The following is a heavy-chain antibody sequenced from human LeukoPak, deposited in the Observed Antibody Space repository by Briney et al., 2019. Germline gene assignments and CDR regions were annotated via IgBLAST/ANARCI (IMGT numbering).Heavy chain of an antibody. V-gene: IGHV4-31*03. Sequence: SETLSLTCSVFGWSLSRGGYYWNWIRQQPGQGLEWLGYIYHSGSARYDPSFKSRLNMSVDMSRNQFSLNLSSVTAADTAVYYCARGGDYGDYFVYWGQGTLVSVSS. CDR2: IYHSGSA. J-gene: IGHJ4*02. D-gene: IGHD4-17*01. CDR3: ARGGDYGDYFVY. CDR1: GWSLSRGGYY.